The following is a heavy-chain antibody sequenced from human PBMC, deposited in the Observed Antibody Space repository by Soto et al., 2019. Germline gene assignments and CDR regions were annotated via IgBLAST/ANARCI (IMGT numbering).Heavy chain of an antibody. D-gene: IGHD5-12*01. CDR2: IYYSGST. CDR3: ARDRLRGNSIYYYYYGMDV. CDR1: GGSISSSSYY. V-gene: IGHV4-31*03. J-gene: IGHJ6*02. Sequence: PSETLSLTCTVSGGSISSSSYYWGWIRQHPGKGLEWIGYIYYSGSTYYNPSLKSRVTISVDTSKSQFSLKLSSVTAADTAVYYCARDRLRGNSIYYYYYGMDVWGQGTTVTVS.